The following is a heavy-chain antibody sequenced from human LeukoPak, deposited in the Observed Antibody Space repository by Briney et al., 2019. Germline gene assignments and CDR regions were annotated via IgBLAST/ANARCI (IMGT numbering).Heavy chain of an antibody. CDR2: FYHIETT. CDR1: GGSIGTDLS. CDR3: ARTGRYQYDSSGLTHDAFDI. Sequence: SETLSLTCTVSGGSIGTDLSWSWIRQPPGTGLEWIGYFYHIETTYYNPSLKSRVTISVDRSKNQFSLELTSVTAADTAVYYCARTGRYQYDSSGLTHDAFDIWGQGTMVTVSS. J-gene: IGHJ3*02. V-gene: IGHV4-30-2*01. D-gene: IGHD3-22*01.